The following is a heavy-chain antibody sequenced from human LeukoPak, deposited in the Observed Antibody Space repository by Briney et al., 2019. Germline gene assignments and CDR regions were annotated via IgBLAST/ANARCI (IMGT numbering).Heavy chain of an antibody. CDR1: GGSISSYY. D-gene: IGHD5-18*01. J-gene: IGHJ4*02. Sequence: SETLSLTCTVAGGSISSYYWSWIRQPPGKGLEWIGYIYYSGSTNYNPSLKSRVTISVDTSKEQFARKLSSVTAADAAVYYCERAGYSYGTGYYFDYWGQGALVTVYS. CDR3: ERAGYSYGTGYYFDY. CDR2: IYYSGST. V-gene: IGHV4-59*01.